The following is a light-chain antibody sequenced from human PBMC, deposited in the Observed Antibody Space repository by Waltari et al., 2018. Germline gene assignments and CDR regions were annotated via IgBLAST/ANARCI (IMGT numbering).Light chain of an antibody. V-gene: IGLV1-40*01. CDR2: GTN. Sequence: QSVLTQPPSVSGAPGQRATIPCTGSGSNIGAGCDLHGYRQLPGKAPTLLIYGTNTRPLGVPDRFFGSQSGTSASLAIVGLQADDEADYYCQSYDTSLSVVFGGGTKLTVL. CDR1: GSNIGAGCD. CDR3: QSYDTSLSVV. J-gene: IGLJ2*01.